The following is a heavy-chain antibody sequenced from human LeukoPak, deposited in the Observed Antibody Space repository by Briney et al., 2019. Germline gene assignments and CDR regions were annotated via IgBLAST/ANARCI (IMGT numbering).Heavy chain of an antibody. J-gene: IGHJ5*02. D-gene: IGHD6-13*01. V-gene: IGHV4-59*01. CDR1: GASISSYY. Sequence: SETLSLTCTGSGASISSYYWSWIRQPPGKGLEWIGYIYYSGSTNYNPSLKSRVTISVDTSKNQFSLKLSSVTAADTAVYYCAGAAAGPHWFDPWGQGTLVTVSS. CDR3: AGAAAGPHWFDP. CDR2: IYYSGST.